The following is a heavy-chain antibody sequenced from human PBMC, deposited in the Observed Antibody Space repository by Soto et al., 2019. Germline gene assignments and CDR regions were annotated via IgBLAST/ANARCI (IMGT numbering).Heavy chain of an antibody. CDR2: IYPGDSDT. J-gene: IGHJ6*02. CDR1: GYSFTSYW. Sequence: GESLKISCKGSGYSFTSYWIGWVRQMPGKGLEWMGIIYPGDSDTRYSPSFQGQVTISAXXXIXXXYXQXXXLXASDTAMYYCARKSYTPLGMDVWGQGTTVTVSS. V-gene: IGHV5-51*01. CDR3: ARKSYTPLGMDV. D-gene: IGHD3-16*01.